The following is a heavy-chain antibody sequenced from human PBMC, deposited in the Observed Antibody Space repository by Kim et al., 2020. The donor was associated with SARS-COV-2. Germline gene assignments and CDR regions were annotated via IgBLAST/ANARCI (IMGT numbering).Heavy chain of an antibody. CDR1: GGTFSSYA. CDR2: IIPIFGTA. D-gene: IGHD6-13*01. Sequence: SVKVSCKASGGTFSSYAISWVRQAPGQGLEWMGGIIPIFGTANYAQKFQGRVTITADESTSTAYMELSSLRSEDTAVYYCARDGLLSNSSSWYRDAFDICGQGTMGTVSS. V-gene: IGHV1-69*13. J-gene: IGHJ3*02. CDR3: ARDGLLSNSSSWYRDAFDI.